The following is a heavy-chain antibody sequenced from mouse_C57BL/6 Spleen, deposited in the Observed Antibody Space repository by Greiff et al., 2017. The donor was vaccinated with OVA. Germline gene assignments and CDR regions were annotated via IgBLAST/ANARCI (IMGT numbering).Heavy chain of an antibody. J-gene: IGHJ2*01. CDR1: GYSFTGYY. V-gene: IGHV1-42*01. Sequence: VQLQQSGPELVKPGASVKISCKASGYSFTGYYMNWVKQSPEKSLEWIGEINPSTGGTTYNQKFKAKATLTVDKSSSTAYMQLKSLTSEDSAVYYCARGNYDYDEADYWGQGTTLTVSS. CDR2: INPSTGGT. CDR3: ARGNYDYDEADY. D-gene: IGHD2-4*01.